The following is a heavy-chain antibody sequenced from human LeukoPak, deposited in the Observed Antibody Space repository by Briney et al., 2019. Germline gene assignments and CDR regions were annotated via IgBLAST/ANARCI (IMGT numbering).Heavy chain of an antibody. D-gene: IGHD3-10*01. J-gene: IGHJ1*01. Sequence: GGSLKLSCAASGFTFSSYAMHWVRQAPGKGLEWVAVISYDGSNKYYADSVKGRFTISRDNSKNTLYLQMNSLRAEDTAVYYCASLLFGSFQHWGQGTLVTVSS. CDR2: ISYDGSNK. CDR1: GFTFSSYA. V-gene: IGHV3-30-3*01. CDR3: ASLLFGSFQH.